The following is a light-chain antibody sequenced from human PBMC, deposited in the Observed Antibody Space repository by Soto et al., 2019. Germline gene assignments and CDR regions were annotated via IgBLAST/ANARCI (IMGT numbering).Light chain of an antibody. V-gene: IGKV1-5*01. CDR1: QNVDHW. CDR3: QRYNSNSRT. J-gene: IGKJ1*01. Sequence: DIQMTQSPSTLSASVGDRVTITCRASQNVDHWVAWYQQKPGKAPKFLIYDASKLESGVPSRFSGRGSGTEFTLTISSLQPDDFATYYCQRYNSNSRTFGQGTRV. CDR2: DAS.